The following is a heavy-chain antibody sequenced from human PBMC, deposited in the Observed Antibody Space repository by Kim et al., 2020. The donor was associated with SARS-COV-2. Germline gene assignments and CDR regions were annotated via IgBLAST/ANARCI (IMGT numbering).Heavy chain of an antibody. CDR1: GFTFTSSA. V-gene: IGHV1-58*01. Sequence: SVKVSCKASGFTFTSSAVQWVRQARGQRLEWIGWIVVDSGNTNYAQKFQERVTITRDMSTSTAYMELSSLRSEDTAVYYCAALHNIAAAGTALEISRAFHYGMDVWGQGTTVTVSS. D-gene: IGHD6-13*01. J-gene: IGHJ6*02. CDR3: AALHNIAAAGTALEISRAFHYGMDV. CDR2: IVVDSGNT.